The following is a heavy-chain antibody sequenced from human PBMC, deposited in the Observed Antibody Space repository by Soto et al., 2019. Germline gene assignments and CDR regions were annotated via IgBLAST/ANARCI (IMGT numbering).Heavy chain of an antibody. D-gene: IGHD2-8*01. V-gene: IGHV4-59*01. Sequence: ASETLSLTCSVSGGSISSFCWSWIRQPPGKGLEWIGYVYYSGSTNYNPSLKSRVTISVDTSKNQFSLKLSSVTAADTAVDYCARGYCIKGVCYTLSAFDIGGQGKIVTVS. CDR2: VYYSGST. J-gene: IGHJ3*02. CDR1: GGSISSFC. CDR3: ARGYCIKGVCYTLSAFDI.